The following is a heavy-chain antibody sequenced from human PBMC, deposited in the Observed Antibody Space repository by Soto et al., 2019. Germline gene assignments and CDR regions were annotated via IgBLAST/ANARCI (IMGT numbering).Heavy chain of an antibody. CDR1: GFTFSSYA. D-gene: IGHD6-6*01. J-gene: IGHJ4*02. Sequence: GGSLRLSWAASGFTFSSYAMHWVSKAPGKGLEYVSAISSNGGSTYYANSVKGRFTISRDNSKNTLYLQMGSLRGEDMAVYYCARRVSGSSSGYDYWGQGTLVTVSS. CDR3: ARRVSGSSSGYDY. CDR2: ISSNGGST. V-gene: IGHV3-64*01.